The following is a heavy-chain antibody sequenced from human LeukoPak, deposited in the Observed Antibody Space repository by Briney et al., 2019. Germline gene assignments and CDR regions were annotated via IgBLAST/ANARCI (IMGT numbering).Heavy chain of an antibody. J-gene: IGHJ4*02. CDR2: IYSGGGT. CDR1: GFTVSNNY. V-gene: IGHV3-53*01. Sequence: PGGSLRLSCAASGFTVSNNYMSWVRQAPGRGLEWVSVIYSGGGTYFADSVKGRFTISRDNSKNTLYLQMNSLRAEDTAVYYCARLSSSWFDYWGQGTLVTVSS. D-gene: IGHD6-13*01. CDR3: ARLSSSWFDY.